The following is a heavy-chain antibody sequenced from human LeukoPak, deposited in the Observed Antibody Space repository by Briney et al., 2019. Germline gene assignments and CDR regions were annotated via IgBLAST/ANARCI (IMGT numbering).Heavy chain of an antibody. V-gene: IGHV3-23*01. J-gene: IGHJ4*02. CDR3: AKQVSCDTTTCYSGMPPDY. D-gene: IGHD2/OR15-2a*01. Sequence: GGSLRLSCAASGFPFSRYAMSWVRQTPERGLEWVSVISGSDGSRYYADSVKGRFTISRDDSRNTVYLQMKNLRAEDTAVYYCAKQVSCDTTTCYSGMPPDYWGQGTLVTVSS. CDR2: ISGSDGSR. CDR1: GFPFSRYA.